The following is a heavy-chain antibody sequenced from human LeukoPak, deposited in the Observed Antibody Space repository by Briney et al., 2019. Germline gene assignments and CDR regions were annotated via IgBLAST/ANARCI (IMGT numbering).Heavy chain of an antibody. J-gene: IGHJ6*02. Sequence: GGSLRLSCVASGLTFSTYSMTWVRQAPGKGLEWLSSISSGGTFTYYADSVKGRFTIPRDNSKSTLYLQMNSLRAEDTAVYYCAKCSPSCFNGLDVWGQGTTVTVSS. V-gene: IGHV3-23*01. D-gene: IGHD3-10*02. CDR3: AKCSPSCFNGLDV. CDR2: ISSGGTFT. CDR1: GLTFSTYS.